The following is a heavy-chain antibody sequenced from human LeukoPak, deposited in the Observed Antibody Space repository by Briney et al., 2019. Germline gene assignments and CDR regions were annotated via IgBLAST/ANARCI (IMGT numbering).Heavy chain of an antibody. CDR3: AELGITMIGGV. CDR2: IKEDGSEK. D-gene: IGHD3-10*02. J-gene: IGHJ6*04. Sequence: GGSLRLSCAASGFTFSNYWMSWVRQAPGKGLEWVANIKEDGSEKYYVDSLKGRFTISRDNAKDSLYLQMNSLRAEDTAVYYCAELGITMIGGVWGKGTTVTISS. CDR1: GFTFSNYW. V-gene: IGHV3-7*01.